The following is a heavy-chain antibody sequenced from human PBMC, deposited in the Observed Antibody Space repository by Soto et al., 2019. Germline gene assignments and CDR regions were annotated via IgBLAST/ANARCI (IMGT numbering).Heavy chain of an antibody. Sequence: SETLSLTCTVSGVSISTYWWSWIRQSAGKGLEWIGRIYISGTTNYNPSLNSRVTMSVDTSKSQFSLRLSSVTAADSAIYYCAREGRGSYYADYWGRGILVT. CDR1: GVSISTYW. CDR2: IYISGTT. J-gene: IGHJ4*02. CDR3: AREGRGSYYADY. V-gene: IGHV4-4*07. D-gene: IGHD1-26*01.